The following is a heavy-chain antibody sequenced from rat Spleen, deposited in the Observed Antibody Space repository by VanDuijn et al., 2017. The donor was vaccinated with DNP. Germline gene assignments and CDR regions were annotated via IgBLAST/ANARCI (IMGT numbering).Heavy chain of an antibody. CDR1: GFTLSDYA. CDR2: INYDGSNT. J-gene: IGHJ2*01. D-gene: IGHD4-3*01. CDR3: SKNSGYYLDY. V-gene: IGHV5-7*01. Sequence: EVQLVESGGGLVQPGRSLKLSCAASGFTLSDYAMAWVRQSPKKGLEWVATINYDGSNTYYRDSVKGRFTISRDNAKSSLYLQMNSLKSEDTATDNCSKNSGYYLDYWGQGVMVTVFS.